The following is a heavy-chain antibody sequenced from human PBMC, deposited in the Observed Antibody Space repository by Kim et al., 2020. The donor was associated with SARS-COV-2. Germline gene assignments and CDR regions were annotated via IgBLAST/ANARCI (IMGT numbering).Heavy chain of an antibody. CDR1: GGSISSSSYY. V-gene: IGHV4-39*01. J-gene: IGHJ4*02. D-gene: IGHD6-13*01. CDR2: IYYSGST. CDR3: ARTQGRGEQQLVLY. Sequence: SETLSLTCTVSGGSISSSSYYWGWIRQPPGKGLEWIGSIYYSGSTYYNPSLKSRVTISVDTSKNQFSLKLSSVTAADTAVYYCARTQGRGEQQLVLYWGQGTLVTVSS.